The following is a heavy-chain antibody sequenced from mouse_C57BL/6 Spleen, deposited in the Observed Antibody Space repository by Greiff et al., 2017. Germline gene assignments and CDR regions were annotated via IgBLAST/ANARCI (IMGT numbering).Heavy chain of an antibody. CDR3: ARKSPYGSSPHYYAMDY. Sequence: QVQLQQPGAELVRPGSSVKLSCKASGYTFTSYWMDWVKQRPGQGLAWIGNIYPSDSETPYNHTFKDQATLTVDKSSSTAYMQLSSLTSEDSAVYYCARKSPYGSSPHYYAMDYWGQGTSVTVSS. J-gene: IGHJ4*01. V-gene: IGHV1-61*01. CDR1: GYTFTSYW. D-gene: IGHD1-1*01. CDR2: IYPSDSET.